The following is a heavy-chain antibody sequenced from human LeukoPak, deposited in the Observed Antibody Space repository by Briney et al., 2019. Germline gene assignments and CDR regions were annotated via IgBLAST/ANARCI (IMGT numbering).Heavy chain of an antibody. CDR1: GFTFSSYA. J-gene: IGHJ4*02. V-gene: IGHV3-30-3*01. CDR3: ARGVRDVLQTLTARYYFDY. CDR2: ISYDGSNK. Sequence: GGSLRLSCAASGFTFSSYAMHWVRQAPGKGLEWVAVISYDGSNKYYADSVKGRFTISRDNSKNTLYLQMNSLRAEDTAVYYCARGVRDVLQTLTARYYFDYWGQGTLVTVSS. D-gene: IGHD5-24*01.